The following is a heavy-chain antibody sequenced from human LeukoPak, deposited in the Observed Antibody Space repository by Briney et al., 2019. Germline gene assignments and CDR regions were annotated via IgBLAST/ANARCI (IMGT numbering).Heavy chain of an antibody. J-gene: IGHJ4*02. D-gene: IGHD5-12*01. V-gene: IGHV3-23*01. Sequence: GGSLRLSCAVSGFTFSTYAMSWVRQAPGRGLEWISAVRGSGSDTYYADSVKGRFTISRGNSKNTLYLQMNSLRAGDTAIYYCAKISPGNSAYDSPFDYRGQGTLVTVSS. CDR2: VRGSGSDT. CDR3: AKISPGNSAYDSPFDY. CDR1: GFTFSTYA.